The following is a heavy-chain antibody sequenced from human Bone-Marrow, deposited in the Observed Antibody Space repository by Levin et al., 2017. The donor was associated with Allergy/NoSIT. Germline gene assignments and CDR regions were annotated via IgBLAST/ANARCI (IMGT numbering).Heavy chain of an antibody. V-gene: IGHV1-24*01. Sequence: ASVKVSCKVSGFTLTELSIHWVRQAPGKGLDWVGVFDPEEGKRVYAQKLQDRLIMTEDTSTDTAYMHLSSLRSEDTAVYHCAIRSSYSSAWYHAWGQGTLVTVSS. J-gene: IGHJ5*02. CDR1: GFTLTELS. D-gene: IGHD6-19*01. CDR3: AIRSSYSSAWYHA. CDR2: FDPEEGKR.